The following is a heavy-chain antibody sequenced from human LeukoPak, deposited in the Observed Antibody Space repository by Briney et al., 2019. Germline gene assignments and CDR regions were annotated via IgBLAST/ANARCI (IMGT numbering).Heavy chain of an antibody. J-gene: IGHJ4*02. CDR3: AKDLTGYGGNSFDY. CDR1: GFTFSSYG. CDR2: IRYDGSNK. V-gene: IGHV3-30*02. D-gene: IGHD4-23*01. Sequence: GGSLRLSCAASGFTFSSYGMHWVRQAPGKGLEWVAFIRYDGSNKYYADSVNGRFTISRDNSKNTLYLQMNSLRAEDTAVYYCAKDLTGYGGNSFDYWGQGTLVTVSS.